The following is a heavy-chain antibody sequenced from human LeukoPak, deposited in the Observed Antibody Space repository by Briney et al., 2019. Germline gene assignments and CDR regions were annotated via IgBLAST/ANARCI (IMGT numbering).Heavy chain of an antibody. D-gene: IGHD3-10*01. J-gene: IGHJ4*02. CDR2: IYYSGST. CDR3: AREVRGLRGVTLLYYFDY. V-gene: IGHV4-31*03. Sequence: PSETLSLTCTVSGGSISSGGYYWSWIRQHPGKGLEWIGYIYYSGSTNYNPSLKSRVTISVDTSKNQFSLKLSSVTAADTAVYYCAREVRGLRGVTLLYYFDYWGQGTLVTVSS. CDR1: GGSISSGGYY.